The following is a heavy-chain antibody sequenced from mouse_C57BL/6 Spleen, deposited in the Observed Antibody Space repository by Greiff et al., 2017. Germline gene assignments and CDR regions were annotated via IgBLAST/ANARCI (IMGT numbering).Heavy chain of an antibody. CDR3: ARQIMPYGNYGYWYFDV. CDR1: GFTFSSYG. Sequence: EVQGVESGGDLVKPGGSLKLSCAASGFTFSSYGMSWVRQTPDKRLEWVATISSGGSYTYYPDSVKGRFTISRDNAKNTLYLQMSSLKSEDTAMYYCARQIMPYGNYGYWYFDVWGTGTTVTISS. J-gene: IGHJ1*03. D-gene: IGHD2-1*01. V-gene: IGHV5-6*01. CDR2: ISSGGSYT.